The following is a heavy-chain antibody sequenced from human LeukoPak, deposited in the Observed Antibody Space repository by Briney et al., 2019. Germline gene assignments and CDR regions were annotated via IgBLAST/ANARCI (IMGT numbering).Heavy chain of an antibody. V-gene: IGHV1-46*01. D-gene: IGHD6-6*01. Sequence: ASVKVSCKASGYTFTTYYMHWLRQAPGQGLEWMGIINLSGGQTTYAQNFQGRVTMTRDMSTNTVYMELSSLRSEDTAVYSCARGEYSSPRSAFDIWGQGTMVTVSS. CDR3: ARGEYSSPRSAFDI. CDR2: INLSGGQT. J-gene: IGHJ3*02. CDR1: GYTFTTYY.